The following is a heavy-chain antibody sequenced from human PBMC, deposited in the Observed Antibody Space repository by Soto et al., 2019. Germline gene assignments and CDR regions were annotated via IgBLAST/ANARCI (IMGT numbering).Heavy chain of an antibody. V-gene: IGHV3-30*18. CDR1: GFTFSSYG. CDR2: ISYDGSNK. Sequence: QVQLVESGGGVVQPGRSLRLSCAASGFTFSSYGMHWVRQAPGKGLEWVAVISYDGSNKYYADSVKGRFTISRDNSKNTLYLQMNSLRAEDTAVYYCAKDWAGNYYYYYGMDVWGQGTTVTVSS. CDR3: AKDWAGNYYYYYGMDV. J-gene: IGHJ6*02. D-gene: IGHD1-1*01.